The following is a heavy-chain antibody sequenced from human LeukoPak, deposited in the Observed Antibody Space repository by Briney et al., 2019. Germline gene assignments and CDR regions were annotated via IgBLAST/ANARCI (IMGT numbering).Heavy chain of an antibody. Sequence: SETLSLTCSASGGSVSSSTYYWAWIRQPPGKGLEWIGTIYYSGSTYYNPSLKSRVTISIDTSKNQFSLKLTSVTAADTAVYYCARSRVLRYFDWLLNNRGQGTLVTVSS. CDR1: GGSVSSSTYY. D-gene: IGHD3-9*01. J-gene: IGHJ4*02. V-gene: IGHV4-39*07. CDR2: IYYSGST. CDR3: ARSRVLRYFDWLLNN.